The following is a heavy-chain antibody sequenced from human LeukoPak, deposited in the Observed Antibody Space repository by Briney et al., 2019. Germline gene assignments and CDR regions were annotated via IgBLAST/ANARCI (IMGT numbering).Heavy chain of an antibody. CDR3: ARGGRGPGDYFDL. J-gene: IGHJ2*01. CDR2: ISYDGSNK. D-gene: IGHD2-15*01. Sequence: PGGSLRPSCAASGFTFSSYTMHWVRQAPGKGLEWVAVISYDGSNKYYADSVKGRFTISRDNSKNMLYLQMNSLRAEDTAVYYCARGGRGPGDYFDLWGRGTLVTVSS. V-gene: IGHV3-30*04. CDR1: GFTFSSYT.